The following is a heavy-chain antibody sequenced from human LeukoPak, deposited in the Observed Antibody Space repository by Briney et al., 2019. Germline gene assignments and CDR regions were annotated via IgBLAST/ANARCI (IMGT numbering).Heavy chain of an antibody. V-gene: IGHV1-46*01. CDR3: ARALVVVTRFDY. J-gene: IGHJ4*02. CDR2: INPSGGST. D-gene: IGHD2-21*02. CDR1: GYTFTSYY. Sequence: ASVKVSCKASGYTFTSYYMHWERQAPGQGLEWMGIINPSGGSTSYAQKFQGRVTMTRDTSTSTVYMELSSLRSEDTAVYYCARALVVVTRFDYWGQGTLVTVSS.